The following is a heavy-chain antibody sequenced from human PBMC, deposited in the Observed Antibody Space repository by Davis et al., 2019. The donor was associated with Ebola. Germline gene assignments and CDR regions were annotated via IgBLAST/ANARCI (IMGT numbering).Heavy chain of an antibody. Sequence: PGGSLRLSCAASGFTFSFYPMYWVRQAPGKGLEWVALISYDGNNKYYTDYADSVKGRFTISRDNSKNTLYLHMNSLRPEDTAVYYCARDRALGDAFDIWGQGTMVTVSS. V-gene: IGHV3-30-3*01. CDR2: ISYDGNNK. CDR1: GFTFSFYP. CDR3: ARDRALGDAFDI. J-gene: IGHJ3*02.